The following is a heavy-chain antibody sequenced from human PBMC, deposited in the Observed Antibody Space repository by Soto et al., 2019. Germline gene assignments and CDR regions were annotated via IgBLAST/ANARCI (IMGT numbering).Heavy chain of an antibody. CDR3: ARSPELLGYYYGMDV. CDR2: ISAYNGNT. CDR1: GYTFTSYG. Sequence: ASVKVSCKASGYTFTSYGISWVRQAPGQGLEWMGWISAYNGNTNYAQKLQGRVTMTTDTSTSTAYMELRSLRSDDTAVYYCARSPELLGYYYGMDVWGQGTTVTVSS. V-gene: IGHV1-18*01. D-gene: IGHD1-26*01. J-gene: IGHJ6*02.